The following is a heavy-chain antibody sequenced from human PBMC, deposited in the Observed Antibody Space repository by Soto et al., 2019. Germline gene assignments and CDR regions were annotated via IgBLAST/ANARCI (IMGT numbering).Heavy chain of an antibody. CDR3: ARIYGGNVDY. CDR2: IYYSGST. Sequence: SETLSITCTVSVGSISISSYYWGWIRQPPGKGLEWIGSIYYSGSTYYNPSLKSRVAISVDTSKNQFSLKLSSVTAADTAVYYCARIYGGNVDYWGQGTMVTVSS. D-gene: IGHD4-17*01. CDR1: VGSISISSYY. V-gene: IGHV4-39*01. J-gene: IGHJ4*02.